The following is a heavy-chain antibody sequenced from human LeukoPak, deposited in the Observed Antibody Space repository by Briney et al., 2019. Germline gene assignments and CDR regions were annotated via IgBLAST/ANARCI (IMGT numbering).Heavy chain of an antibody. CDR3: AKDTTSAILTATDY. CDR2: ISGSGGST. J-gene: IGHJ4*02. D-gene: IGHD3-9*01. CDR1: GFTFSSYA. Sequence: GGSLRLSCAASGFTFSSYAMSWVRQAPGKGLEWVSGISGSGGSTYYADSVKGRFTISRDNSRNTLYLQMNSLRVEDTALYYCAKDTTSAILTATDYWGQGILVTVSS. V-gene: IGHV3-23*01.